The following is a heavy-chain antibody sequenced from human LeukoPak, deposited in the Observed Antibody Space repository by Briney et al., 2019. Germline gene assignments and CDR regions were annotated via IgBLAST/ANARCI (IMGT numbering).Heavy chain of an antibody. J-gene: IGHJ3*02. D-gene: IGHD2-15*01. CDR3: AREYCSGDSCYNDAFDM. V-gene: IGHV3-48*04. Sequence: GGSLRLSCAASGFTFSSYSMNWVRQAPGKGLEWVSYISSSSSTIYYADSVKGRFTISRDNAKKALYLQMNSLRAEDTAVYYCAREYCSGDSCYNDAFDMWGQGTMVTVSS. CDR1: GFTFSSYS. CDR2: ISSSSSTI.